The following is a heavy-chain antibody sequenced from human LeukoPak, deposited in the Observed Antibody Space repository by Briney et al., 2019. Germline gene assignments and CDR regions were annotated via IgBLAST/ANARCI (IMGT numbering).Heavy chain of an antibody. Sequence: SVKVSCKPSGGTFSSYAISWFRQAPGRGLEWMGGIIPIFVTANYAQKFQGRVTLPPHESTRTAYMELSSLRSEDTAVYYCARGRIVYGSGSYFHYYYYMDVWGKGTTVTVSS. D-gene: IGHD3-10*01. CDR1: GGTFSSYA. CDR2: IIPIFVTA. CDR3: ARGRIVYGSGSYFHYYYYMDV. V-gene: IGHV1-69*13. J-gene: IGHJ6*03.